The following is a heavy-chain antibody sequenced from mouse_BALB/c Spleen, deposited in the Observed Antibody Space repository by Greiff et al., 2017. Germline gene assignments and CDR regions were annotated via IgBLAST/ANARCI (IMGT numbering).Heavy chain of an antibody. D-gene: IGHD2-14*01. J-gene: IGHJ4*01. CDR2: IYPGNSDT. Sequence: VQLQQSGTVLARPGASVKMSCKASGYSFTSYWMHWVKQRPGQGLEWIGAIYPGNSDTSYNQKFKGKAKLTAVTSASTAYMELSSLTNEDSAVYYCTRKPYDRYDATWYAMDYWGQGTSVTVSS. V-gene: IGHV1-5*01. CDR3: TRKPYDRYDATWYAMDY. CDR1: GYSFTSYW.